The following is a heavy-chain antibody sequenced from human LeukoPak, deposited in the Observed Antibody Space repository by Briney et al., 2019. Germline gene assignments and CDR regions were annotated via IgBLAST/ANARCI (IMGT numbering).Heavy chain of an antibody. CDR2: ISYDGSNK. CDR1: GFTFSSYA. V-gene: IGHV3-30-3*01. CDR3: VRDQGS. Sequence: PGGSLRLSCAAFGFTFSSYAMHWVRRAPGKGLQWVAVISYDGSNKYYADSVKGRFTISRDNSKSTLYLQMNSLRIEDTAMYYCVRDQGSWGQGTLVTVSS. J-gene: IGHJ5*02.